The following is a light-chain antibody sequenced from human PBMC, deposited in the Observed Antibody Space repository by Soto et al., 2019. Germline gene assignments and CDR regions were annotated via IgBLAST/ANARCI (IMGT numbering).Light chain of an antibody. CDR2: ENN. V-gene: IGLV1-51*02. Sequence: SVLTQPPSLSAAPGQNVTISCSGSSSNIANNHVSWYQQLPGTAPKVLIYENNMRPSGLSDRFSGSKSGTSATLGITGLQTGDEADYYCGTWDTSLSGVVFGGGTKLTVL. CDR3: GTWDTSLSGVV. J-gene: IGLJ2*01. CDR1: SSNIANNH.